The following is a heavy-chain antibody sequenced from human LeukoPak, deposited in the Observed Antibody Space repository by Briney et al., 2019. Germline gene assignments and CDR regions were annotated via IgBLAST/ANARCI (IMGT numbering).Heavy chain of an antibody. CDR2: IYYSGST. V-gene: IGHV4-61*01. Sequence: SETLSLTCTVSGGSVSSGSYYWSWIRQPPGKGLAWIGYIYYSGSTNYNPSLKSRVTISVDTSKNQFSLKLSSVTAADTAVYYCARDVRYGDSSFDYWGQGTLVTVSS. D-gene: IGHD4-17*01. CDR1: GGSVSSGSYY. CDR3: ARDVRYGDSSFDY. J-gene: IGHJ4*02.